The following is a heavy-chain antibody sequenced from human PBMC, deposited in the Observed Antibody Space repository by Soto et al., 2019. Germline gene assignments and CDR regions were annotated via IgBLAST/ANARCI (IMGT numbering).Heavy chain of an antibody. CDR3: ARELGYCSSTSCYDLEWLEAPYFDY. Sequence: ASVKVSCKASGYTFTSYYMHWVRQAPGQGLEWMGIINPSGGSTSYAQKFQGRVTMTRDTSTSTVYMELSSLRSDDTAVYYCARELGYCSSTSCYDLEWLEAPYFDYWGKGTLVTFSS. V-gene: IGHV1-46*01. D-gene: IGHD2-2*01. J-gene: IGHJ4*02. CDR2: INPSGGST. CDR1: GYTFTSYY.